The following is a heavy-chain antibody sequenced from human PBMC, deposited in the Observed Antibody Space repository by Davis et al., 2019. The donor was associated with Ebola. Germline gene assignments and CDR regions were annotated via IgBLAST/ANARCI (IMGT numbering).Heavy chain of an antibody. CDR1: GYTFTSYA. D-gene: IGHD6-13*01. Sequence: ASVKVSCKASGYTFTSYAMHWVRQAPGQRLEWMGWINAGNGNTKYSQKFQGRVTITRDTSASTAYMELSSLRSEDTAVYYCARDSLGIPPGDFDYWGQGTLVTVSS. V-gene: IGHV1-3*01. CDR2: INAGNGNT. J-gene: IGHJ4*02. CDR3: ARDSLGIPPGDFDY.